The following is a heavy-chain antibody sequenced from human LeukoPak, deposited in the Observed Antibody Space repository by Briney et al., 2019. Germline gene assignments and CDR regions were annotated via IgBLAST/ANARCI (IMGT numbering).Heavy chain of an antibody. Sequence: PSETLSLTCAVYGGSFSGYYWSWIRQPPGKGLEWIGEINHSGSTNYNPSLKSRVTISIDTSKNQFSLKLSSVTAADTAVYYCAGVGAKSPSDLWGRGTLVTVSS. D-gene: IGHD1-26*01. CDR2: INHSGST. V-gene: IGHV4-34*01. CDR3: AGVGAKSPSDL. CDR1: GGSFSGYY. J-gene: IGHJ2*01.